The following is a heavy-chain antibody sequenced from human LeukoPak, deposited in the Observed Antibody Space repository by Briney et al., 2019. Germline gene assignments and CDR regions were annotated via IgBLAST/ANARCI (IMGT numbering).Heavy chain of an antibody. V-gene: IGHV4-61*08. CDR1: GGSISSGGYY. J-gene: IGHJ5*02. CDR2: IYYSGST. CDR3: ARFAYSSPPWNWFDP. D-gene: IGHD6-13*01. Sequence: SQTLSLTCTVSGGSISSGGYYWSWIRRHPGKGLEWIGYIYYSGSTNYNPSLKSRVTISVDTSKNQFSLKLSSVTAADTAVYYCARFAYSSPPWNWFDPWGQGTLVTVSS.